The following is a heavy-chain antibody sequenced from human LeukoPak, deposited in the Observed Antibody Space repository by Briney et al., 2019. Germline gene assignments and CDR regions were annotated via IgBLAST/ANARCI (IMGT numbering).Heavy chain of an antibody. V-gene: IGHV4-38-2*01. CDR3: ARVHEGRDNYDFWSGPGYWTSYNWFDP. Sequence: PSETLSLTCAVSGYSISSGYYWGWIRQPPGKGLEWIGSIYHSGSTYYNPSLKSRVTISVDTSKNQFSLKLSSVTAADTAVYYCARVHEGRDNYDFWSGPGYWTSYNWFDPWGQGTLVTVSS. CDR2: IYHSGST. CDR1: GYSISSGYY. D-gene: IGHD3-3*01. J-gene: IGHJ5*02.